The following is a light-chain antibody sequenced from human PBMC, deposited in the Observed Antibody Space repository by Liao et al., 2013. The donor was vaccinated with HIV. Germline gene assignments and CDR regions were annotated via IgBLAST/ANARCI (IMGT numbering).Light chain of an antibody. J-gene: IGLJ1*01. CDR1: NIGSKS. V-gene: IGLV3-21*01. CDR3: QVWESSSDYV. CDR2: YDS. Sequence: SYVLTQPPSVSVAPGKTATITCEGDNIGSKSVHWCQQKPGQAPVLVMSYDSDRPSGIPERFSGSNSGNTATLIISRVEAGDEADYYCQVWESSSDYVFGTGTKVTAL.